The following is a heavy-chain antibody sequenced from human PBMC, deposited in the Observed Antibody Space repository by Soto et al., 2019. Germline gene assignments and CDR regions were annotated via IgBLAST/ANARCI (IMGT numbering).Heavy chain of an antibody. J-gene: IGHJ6*03. CDR3: ARGSVPPGNFDPYYYYMDV. CDR1: GGSISSYY. Sequence: SETLSLTCTVSGGSISSYYWSWIRQPPGKGLEWIGYIYYSGSTNYNPSLKSRVTISVDTSKNQFSLKLSSVTAADTAVYYCARGSVPPGNFDPYYYYMDVWGKGTTVTVSS. CDR2: IYYSGST. V-gene: IGHV4-59*01. D-gene: IGHD3-9*01.